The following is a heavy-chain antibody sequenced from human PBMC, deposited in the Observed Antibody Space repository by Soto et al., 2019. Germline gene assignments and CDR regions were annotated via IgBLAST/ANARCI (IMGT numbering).Heavy chain of an antibody. CDR2: ISWNSGNI. D-gene: IGHD3-3*01. J-gene: IGHJ4*02. V-gene: IGHV3-9*01. CDR3: AKGAVTSIFGYFDF. Sequence: EVHLVESGGGLVQPGRSLRLSCAASGFTVDDYAMHWVRQVPGKGLEWVSSISWNSGNIVYADSVKGRFTISRDSANNSLYLQMNSLRTADTALYYCAKGAVTSIFGYFDFCGQGTLVTVSS. CDR1: GFTVDDYA.